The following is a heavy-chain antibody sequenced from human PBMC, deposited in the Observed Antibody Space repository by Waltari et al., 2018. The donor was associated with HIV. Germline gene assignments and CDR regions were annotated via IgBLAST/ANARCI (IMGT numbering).Heavy chain of an antibody. CDR1: GYTFTGYS. J-gene: IGHJ4*02. Sequence: QLQLVPSGAEVNKPGASVQVSCKASGYTFTGYSMPWLRPAPGQGLEWMGWINPNSGGTNYAQKFQGRVTMTRDTSISTAYMELSRLRSDDTAVYYCARDQGGIAVAGTPGDYWGQGTLVTVSS. V-gene: IGHV1-2*02. D-gene: IGHD6-19*01. CDR2: INPNSGGT. CDR3: ARDQGGIAVAGTPGDY.